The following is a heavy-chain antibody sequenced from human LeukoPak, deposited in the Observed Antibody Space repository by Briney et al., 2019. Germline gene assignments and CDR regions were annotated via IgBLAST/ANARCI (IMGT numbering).Heavy chain of an antibody. CDR1: GFTLRDYW. Sequence: GGSLRLSCAASGFTLRDYWMTWVRQAAGKGLEWVASIEPDGSEKYYADSVKGRFTLSRDNVENSLYLQMNTLRVDDTAVYYCAQGHYHMDVGGHGTTVTVSS. CDR2: IEPDGSEK. V-gene: IGHV3-7*01. CDR3: AQGHYHMDV. J-gene: IGHJ6*02.